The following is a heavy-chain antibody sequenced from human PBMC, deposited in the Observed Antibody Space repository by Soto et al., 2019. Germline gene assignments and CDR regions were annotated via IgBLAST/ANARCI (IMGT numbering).Heavy chain of an antibody. CDR2: ISYPGNT. J-gene: IGHJ5*02. V-gene: IGHV4-59*12. D-gene: IGHD2-15*01. Sequence: QVQLQESGPGLVKPSETLSLSCAVSGASIKSYYWNWIRQSPGKGLEWIGYISYPGNTNYNPSFKSRLTLTLDTSKNQVSLKVTSVTAADTAVYYCAKGHCSDGACYSSRFDPWGQGTPVTFSA. CDR3: AKGHCSDGACYSSRFDP. CDR1: GASIKSYY.